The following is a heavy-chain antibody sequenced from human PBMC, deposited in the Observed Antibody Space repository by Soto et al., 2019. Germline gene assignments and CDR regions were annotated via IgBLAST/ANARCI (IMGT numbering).Heavy chain of an antibody. Sequence: EVQLVESGGALVQRGGSLRLSCAASGFTFGDYWMSWVRQAPGKGLEWVAHIKKDGSEKYYVDSVKGRFTVSRDNAEKSLFLQMTSLRAEDMAVYYCAKLGSGSYTGLYFEYWGQGTLVTVSS. CDR3: AKLGSGSYTGLYFEY. V-gene: IGHV3-7*03. CDR1: GFTFGDYW. J-gene: IGHJ4*02. CDR2: IKKDGSEK. D-gene: IGHD3-3*01.